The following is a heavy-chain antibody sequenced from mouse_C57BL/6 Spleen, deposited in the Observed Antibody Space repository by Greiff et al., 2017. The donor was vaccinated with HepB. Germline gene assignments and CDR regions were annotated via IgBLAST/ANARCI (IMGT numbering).Heavy chain of an antibody. J-gene: IGHJ2*01. CDR2: ISYDGSN. V-gene: IGHV3-6*01. CDR1: GYSITSGYY. D-gene: IGHD2-4*01. CDR3: AREYDYDEGGFDY. Sequence: VQLKESGPGLVKPSQSLSLTCSVTGYSITSGYYWNWIRQFPGNKLEWMGYISYDGSNNYNPSLKNRISITRDTSKNQFFLKLNSVTTEDTATYYCAREYDYDEGGFDYWGQGTTLTVSS.